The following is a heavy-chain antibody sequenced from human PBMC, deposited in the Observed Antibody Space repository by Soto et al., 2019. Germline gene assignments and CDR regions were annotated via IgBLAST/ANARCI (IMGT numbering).Heavy chain of an antibody. CDR3: ARGHHILTGYYSGIGGHRGYFQH. CDR2: INHSGST. Sequence: QVQLQQWGAGLLKPSETLSLTCAVYGGSFSGYYWSWIRQPPGKGLEGIGEINHSGSTNYNPSLKSRVTISVDTSKNQFSLKLSSVTAADTAVYYCARGHHILTGYYSGIGGHRGYFQHWGQGTLVTVSS. V-gene: IGHV4-34*01. CDR1: GGSFSGYY. J-gene: IGHJ1*01. D-gene: IGHD3-9*01.